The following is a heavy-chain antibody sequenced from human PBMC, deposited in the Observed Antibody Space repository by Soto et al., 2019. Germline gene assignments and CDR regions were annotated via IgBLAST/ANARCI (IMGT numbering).Heavy chain of an antibody. CDR1: GFTFSNAW. CDR3: TTYDFWSGYEFDY. Sequence: GGSLRLSCAASGFTFSNAWMSWVRQAPEKGLEWVGRIKSRTDGGTTDYAAPVKGRFTISRDDSKNTLYLQMNSLKTDDTAVYYCTTYDFWSGYEFDYWGQGTLVTVSS. CDR2: IKSRTDGGTT. D-gene: IGHD3-3*01. J-gene: IGHJ4*02. V-gene: IGHV3-15*01.